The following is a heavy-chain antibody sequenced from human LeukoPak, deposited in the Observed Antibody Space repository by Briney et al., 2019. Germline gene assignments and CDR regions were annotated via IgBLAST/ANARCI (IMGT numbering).Heavy chain of an antibody. CDR1: GYTFTSYG. J-gene: IGHJ4*02. CDR2: ISAYNGNT. Sequence: GASVKVSCKASGYTFTSYGISWVRQAPGQGLEWMGWISAYNGNTNYPQKLQGRVTMTTDTSTSTAYMELRSLRSDDTAVYYCAVNWNYQSAGDYWGQGTLVTVSS. CDR3: AVNWNYQSAGDY. V-gene: IGHV1-18*01. D-gene: IGHD1-7*01.